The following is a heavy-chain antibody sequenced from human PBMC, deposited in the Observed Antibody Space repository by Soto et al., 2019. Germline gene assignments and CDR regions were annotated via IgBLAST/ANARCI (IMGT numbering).Heavy chain of an antibody. D-gene: IGHD1-26*01. CDR2: IYYSGST. V-gene: IGHV4-39*07. CDR3: ARAKVGPNILDY. CDR1: GDSISGSSYY. Sequence: PSETLSLTCTVSGDSISGSSYYWGWIRQPPRKGLEWIGSIYYSGSTNYNPSLKSRVTISVDTSKNHFSLKLSSVTAADTAVYYCARAKVGPNILDYWGQGTLVTV. J-gene: IGHJ4*02.